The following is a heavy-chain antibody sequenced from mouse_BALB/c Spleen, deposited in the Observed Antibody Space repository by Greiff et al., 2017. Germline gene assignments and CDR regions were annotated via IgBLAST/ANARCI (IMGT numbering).Heavy chain of an antibody. CDR1: GFTFSSFG. CDR2: ISSGSSTI. V-gene: IGHV5-17*02. CDR3: ARFGGSGWYFDV. J-gene: IGHJ1*01. D-gene: IGHD1-1*02. Sequence: EVKLMESGGGLVQPGGSRKLSCAASGFTFSSFGMHWVRQAPEKGLEWVAYISSGSSTIYYADTVKGRFTISRYNPKNTLFLQMTSLRSEDTAMYYCARFGGSGWYFDVWGAGTTVTVSS.